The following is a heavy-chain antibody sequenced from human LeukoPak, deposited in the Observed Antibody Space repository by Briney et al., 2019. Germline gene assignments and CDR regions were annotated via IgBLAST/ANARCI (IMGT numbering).Heavy chain of an antibody. Sequence: TGGSLRLSCAASGFTFSSYWMHWVRQAPGKGLVWVSRINSDGSSTSYADSVKGRFTISRDNAKNTLYLQMNSLRAEDTAVYYCARVPSSMIVVVIPNYAFDIWGQGTMVTVSS. D-gene: IGHD3-22*01. J-gene: IGHJ3*02. V-gene: IGHV3-74*01. CDR2: INSDGSST. CDR1: GFTFSSYW. CDR3: ARVPSSMIVVVIPNYAFDI.